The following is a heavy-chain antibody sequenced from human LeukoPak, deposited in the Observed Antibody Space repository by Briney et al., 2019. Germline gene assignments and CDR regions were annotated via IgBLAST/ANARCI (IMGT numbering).Heavy chain of an antibody. D-gene: IGHD1-26*01. J-gene: IGHJ4*02. CDR3: AKDRSGTHGGEGLDY. CDR1: GFTFNAYA. V-gene: IGHV3-23*01. Sequence: PGGSLRLSCAASGFTFNAYAMTWVRQAPGKGLEWVSSISASGGPTYYASSVKGRFTISRDNSKNTLYLQMSSLRAEDTAVYYCAKDRSGTHGGEGLDYWGQGTLVTVSS. CDR2: ISASGGPT.